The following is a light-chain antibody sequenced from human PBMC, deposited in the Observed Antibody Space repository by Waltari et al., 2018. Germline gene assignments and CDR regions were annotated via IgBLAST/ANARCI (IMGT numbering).Light chain of an antibody. Sequence: SYVLTQPPSVSVAPGKTARITCGGSNIGSKNVNWYQQKPGQATVLVIYYDSDRPSGIPARFSGSNSGNTATLTISRVEAGDEADYYCQVWESYGDHLVVFGGGTNLTVV. CDR1: NIGSKN. J-gene: IGLJ2*01. V-gene: IGLV3-21*01. CDR3: QVWESYGDHLVV. CDR2: YDS.